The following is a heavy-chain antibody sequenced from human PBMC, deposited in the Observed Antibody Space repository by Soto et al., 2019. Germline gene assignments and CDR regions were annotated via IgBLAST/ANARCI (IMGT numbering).Heavy chain of an antibody. D-gene: IGHD3-9*01. J-gene: IGHJ3*02. Sequence: ASVKVSCKVSGYTLTELSMHWVRQAPGKGLEWMGGFDPEDGETIYAQKFQGRVTMTEDTPTDTAYMELSSLRSEDTAVYYCATRSYDILTGYSEMGPDAFDIWGQGTMVTVS. V-gene: IGHV1-24*01. CDR2: FDPEDGET. CDR3: ATRSYDILTGYSEMGPDAFDI. CDR1: GYTLTELS.